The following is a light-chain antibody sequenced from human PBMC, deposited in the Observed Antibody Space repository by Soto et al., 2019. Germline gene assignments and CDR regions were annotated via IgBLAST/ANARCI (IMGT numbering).Light chain of an antibody. CDR3: QVYGPSPPIT. CDR2: GAS. J-gene: IGKJ5*01. Sequence: EIVLTQSPATLSLSPGERATLSCRASQSVSSYLAWYQQKPGQAPRLLMYGASTRATGIPDRFTGSGSGADFTLTISRLEPEDFAVYYCQVYGPSPPITFGQGTRLEIK. V-gene: IGKV3-20*01. CDR1: QSVSSY.